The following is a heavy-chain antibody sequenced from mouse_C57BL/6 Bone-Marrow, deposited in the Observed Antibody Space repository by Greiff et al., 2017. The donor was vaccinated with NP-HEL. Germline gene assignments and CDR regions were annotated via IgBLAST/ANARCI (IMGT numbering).Heavy chain of an antibody. V-gene: IGHV1-76*01. CDR2: IYPGSGNT. Sequence: QVQLKESGAELVRPGASVKLSCKASGYTFTDYYINWVKQRPGQGLEWIARIYPGSGNTYYNEKFKGKATLTAEKSSSTAYMQLSSLTSEDSAVYFCARGRDGYFDYWGQGTTLTVSS. CDR3: ARGRDGYFDY. J-gene: IGHJ2*01. CDR1: GYTFTDYY. D-gene: IGHD2-3*01.